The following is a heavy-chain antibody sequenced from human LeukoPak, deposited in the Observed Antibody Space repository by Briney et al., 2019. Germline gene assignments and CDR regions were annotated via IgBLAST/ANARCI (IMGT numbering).Heavy chain of an antibody. D-gene: IGHD1-26*01. Sequence: GGSPRLSCAASGFTFSSYAMHWVRQAPGKGLEYVSAISSNGGSTYYANSVKGRFTISRDNSKNTLYLQMGSLRAEDMAVYYCARVSAGIVGATYFDYWGQGTLVTVSS. CDR3: ARVSAGIVGATYFDY. CDR2: ISSNGGST. V-gene: IGHV3-64*01. CDR1: GFTFSSYA. J-gene: IGHJ4*02.